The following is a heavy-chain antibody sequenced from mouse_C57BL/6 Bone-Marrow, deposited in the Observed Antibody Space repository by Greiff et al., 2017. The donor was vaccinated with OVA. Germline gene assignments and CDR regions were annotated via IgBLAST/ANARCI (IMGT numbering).Heavy chain of an antibody. CDR1: GHTFTSYW. Sequence: VQLQQPGAELVRPGTSVKLSCKASGHTFTSYWMHWVKQRPGQGLEWIGVIDPSDSYTNYNQKFKGKATLTVDTSSSTAYMQLSSLTSEDSAVYYCAREGLYYGNYVGYYAMDYWGQGTSVTVSS. CDR3: AREGLYYGNYVGYYAMDY. V-gene: IGHV1-59*01. D-gene: IGHD2-1*01. CDR2: IDPSDSYT. J-gene: IGHJ4*01.